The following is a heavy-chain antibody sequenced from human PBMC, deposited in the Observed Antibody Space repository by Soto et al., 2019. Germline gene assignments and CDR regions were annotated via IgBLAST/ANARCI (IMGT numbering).Heavy chain of an antibody. D-gene: IGHD4-17*01. CDR3: ASSTVANPLYYYYCMDV. J-gene: IGHJ6*03. CDR1: GGSFSGYY. Sequence: SETLSLTCAVYGGSFSGYYWSWVRQSPGKGLEWIGEINPTGGTNYNPSLKSRVTISVDTSKNQFSLQLSSVTAADTAVYYCASSTVANPLYYYYCMDVWGKRNRVTVAS. V-gene: IGHV4-34*01. CDR2: INPTGGT.